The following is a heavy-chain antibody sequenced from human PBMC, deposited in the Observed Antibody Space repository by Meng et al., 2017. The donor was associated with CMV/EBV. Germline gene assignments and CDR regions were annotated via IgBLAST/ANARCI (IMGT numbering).Heavy chain of an antibody. Sequence: LTSAASGFTFSSYGRHWVRQAPGKGLEWVAVIGYDGSNKYYADSVKGRFTISGDNSKNTLYLQMNSLRAEDTAVYYCARDAVEYDIWKNYYYYGMDVWGQGTTVTVSS. CDR1: GFTFSSYG. CDR3: ARDAVEYDIWKNYYYYGMDV. CDR2: IGYDGSNK. D-gene: IGHD3-3*01. V-gene: IGHV3-33*01. J-gene: IGHJ6*02.